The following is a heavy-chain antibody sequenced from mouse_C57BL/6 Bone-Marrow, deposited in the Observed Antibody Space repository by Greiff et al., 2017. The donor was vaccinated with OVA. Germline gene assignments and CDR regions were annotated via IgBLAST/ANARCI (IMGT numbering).Heavy chain of an antibody. D-gene: IGHD1-1*01. CDR1: GYTFTDYY. CDR2: INPYNGGT. J-gene: IGHJ2*01. CDR3: ARRHYGSSLFAY. Sequence: EVQLQQSGPVLVKPGASVKMSCKASGYTFTDYYMNWVKQSHGKSLEWIGVINPYNGGTSYNQKFKGKATLTVDKSSSTAYMELNSLTSEDSAVYYCARRHYGSSLFAYWGQGTTLTVSS. V-gene: IGHV1-19*01.